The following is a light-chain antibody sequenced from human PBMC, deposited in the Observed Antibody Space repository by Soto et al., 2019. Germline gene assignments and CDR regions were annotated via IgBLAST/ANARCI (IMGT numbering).Light chain of an antibody. CDR2: GAS. V-gene: IGKV3-20*01. Sequence: EIVLTQSPGTLSLSPGERATLSCRASQSVCSGYVAWYQQKPGQAPKLLIYGASSRDTGIRDRFSGSGSGTDFPTTISRLEPEDFAVYYCQQYGSPRTFGQGTKVEIK. J-gene: IGKJ1*01. CDR3: QQYGSPRT. CDR1: QSVCSGY.